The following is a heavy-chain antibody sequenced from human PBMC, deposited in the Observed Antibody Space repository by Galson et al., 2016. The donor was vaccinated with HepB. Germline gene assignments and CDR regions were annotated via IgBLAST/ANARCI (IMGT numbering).Heavy chain of an antibody. CDR2: IYSGGST. CDR1: GFSVSSNY. Sequence: SLRLSCAASGFSVSSNYMSWVRQAPGKGLELVSIIYSGGSTYYADSVKGRFTISRDNSKNTLYVQMNSLRAEDTAMYYCARAGGITMVRGAEGAFDIWGQGTMVTVSS. CDR3: ARAGGITMVRGAEGAFDI. J-gene: IGHJ3*02. D-gene: IGHD3-10*01. V-gene: IGHV3-53*01.